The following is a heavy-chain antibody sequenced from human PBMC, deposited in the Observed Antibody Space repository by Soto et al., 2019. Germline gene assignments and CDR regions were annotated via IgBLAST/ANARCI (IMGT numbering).Heavy chain of an antibody. CDR1: GGTFSTYT. Sequence: QVQLVQSGAEVKKPGSSVKDSCKASGGTFSTYTINWVRQAPGQGLEWMGGIIPVFGAANYAQKFPGRVTITADESTSTAYMELSSLTSDDTAVYYCATVLEGADYWGQGTLVTVSS. D-gene: IGHD3-16*01. CDR3: ATVLEGADY. J-gene: IGHJ4*02. V-gene: IGHV1-69*01. CDR2: IIPVFGAA.